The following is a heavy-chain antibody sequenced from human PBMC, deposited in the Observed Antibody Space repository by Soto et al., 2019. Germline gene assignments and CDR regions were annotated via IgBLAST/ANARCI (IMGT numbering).Heavy chain of an antibody. CDR3: ARLKTSSGWSLFDS. V-gene: IGHV4-61*01. J-gene: IGHJ4*02. D-gene: IGHD6-13*01. Sequence: PSETLSLTCTVSGGSVSSSFFYWSWVRQPPGQRLEWIGYIYYTGTTNYNPSLASRVAMSVDTSKKQFTLNLRSLTAADTARYYCARLKTSSGWSLFDSWGQGMLVTVS. CDR1: GGSVSSSFFY. CDR2: IYYTGTT.